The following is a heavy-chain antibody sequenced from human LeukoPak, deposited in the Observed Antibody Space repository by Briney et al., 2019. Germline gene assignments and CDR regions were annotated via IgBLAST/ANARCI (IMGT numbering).Heavy chain of an antibody. V-gene: IGHV3-23*01. CDR2: ISNGGGST. CDR1: GFTLSSYP. J-gene: IGHJ4*02. D-gene: IGHD3-3*01. CDR3: ATGGPGFLEWLPLDN. Sequence: GGSLRLSCAASGFTLSSYPVNWVRQAPGKGLEWASAISNGGGSTNYADSVKGRFTISRDNPMNTVFLQMNSLRAEDTAVYYCATGGPGFLEWLPLDNWGQGTLATVSS.